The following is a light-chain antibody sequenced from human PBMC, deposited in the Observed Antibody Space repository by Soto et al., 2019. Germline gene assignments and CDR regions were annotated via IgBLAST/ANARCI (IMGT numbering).Light chain of an antibody. CDR3: NSYTNSNSYV. Sequence: QSALTQPASVSGSPGQSITISCTGTSSDVGAYNYVSWYQQHPGKAPKLMIYDVSNRPSGVSSRFSGSKSGNTASLTISGLQAEDEADYFCNSYTNSNSYVFGNGTKLTVL. V-gene: IGLV2-14*03. CDR1: SSDVGAYNY. J-gene: IGLJ1*01. CDR2: DVS.